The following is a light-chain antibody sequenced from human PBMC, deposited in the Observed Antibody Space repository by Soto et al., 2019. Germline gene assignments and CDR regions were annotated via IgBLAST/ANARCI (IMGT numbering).Light chain of an antibody. J-gene: IGLJ2*01. CDR3: SSYTTSATLV. Sequence: QSALTQPASVSGSPGQSIAISCTGTSSDVGSYNSVSWYQQFPGKAPKLILYAVTNRPSGVSNRFSGSKSGNTASLTISGLQAEDEADYSCSSYTTSATLVFGVGTKLTVL. CDR1: SSDVGSYNS. V-gene: IGLV2-14*01. CDR2: AVT.